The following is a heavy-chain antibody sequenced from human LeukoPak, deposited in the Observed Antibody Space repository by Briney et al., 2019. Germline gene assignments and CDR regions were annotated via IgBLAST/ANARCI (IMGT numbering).Heavy chain of an antibody. CDR2: INHSGST. CDR3: ARRHDYGDYVGL. D-gene: IGHD4-17*01. J-gene: IGHJ3*01. V-gene: IGHV4-34*01. CDR1: GGSFSGYY. Sequence: PSETLSLTCAVYGGSFSGYYWSWIRQPPGKGLEWIGEINHSGSTNYNPSLKSRVTISVDTSKNQFSLKLSSVTAADTAVYYCARRHDYGDYVGLWGQGTMVTVSS.